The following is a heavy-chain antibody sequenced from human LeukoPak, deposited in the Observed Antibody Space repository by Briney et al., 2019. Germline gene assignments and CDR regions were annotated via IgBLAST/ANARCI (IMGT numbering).Heavy chain of an antibody. V-gene: IGHV3-30*14. J-gene: IGHJ4*02. CDR1: GFTFSNYI. Sequence: GGSLRLSCAASGFTFSNYIMHWVRQAPGKGLEWVAVISFDGAHKYYADSVKGRFTISRHNSKNTLYLQMNSLRAEDTAVYYCARGDVDTAMAFDYWGQGTLVTVSS. CDR3: ARGDVDTAMAFDY. D-gene: IGHD5-18*01. CDR2: ISFDGAHK.